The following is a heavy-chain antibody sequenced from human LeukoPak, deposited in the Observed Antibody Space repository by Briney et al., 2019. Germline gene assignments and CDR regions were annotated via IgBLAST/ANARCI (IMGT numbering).Heavy chain of an antibody. CDR3: VRGGYDFSSGYYPSR. Sequence: ASVKVSCKASGYTFTTYYMNWVRQAPGQGFEWMGIINPSVGSTSYAQKFQGRITITRDTSTSTVYMELSSLRSEDTAVYYCVRGGYDFSSGYYPSRWGQGTLVTVSS. CDR1: GYTFTTYY. J-gene: IGHJ4*02. D-gene: IGHD3-3*01. CDR2: INPSVGST. V-gene: IGHV1-46*01.